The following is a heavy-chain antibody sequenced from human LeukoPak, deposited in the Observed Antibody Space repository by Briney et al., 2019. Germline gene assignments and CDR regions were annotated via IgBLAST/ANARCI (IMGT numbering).Heavy chain of an antibody. Sequence: ASVKVSCKASGYTFTSYGISWVRQAPGQGLEWMGWISAYNGNTNYAQKLQGRATMTTDTSTSTAYMELRSLRSDDTAVYYCAREGVVVVPAAMFSYYYYGMDVWGQGTTVTVSS. CDR2: ISAYNGNT. V-gene: IGHV1-18*01. CDR3: AREGVVVVPAAMFSYYYYGMDV. CDR1: GYTFTSYG. D-gene: IGHD2-2*01. J-gene: IGHJ6*02.